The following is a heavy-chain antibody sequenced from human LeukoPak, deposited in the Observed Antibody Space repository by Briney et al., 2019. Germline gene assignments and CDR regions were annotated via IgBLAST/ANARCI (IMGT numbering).Heavy chain of an antibody. CDR2: MEKELNGYAT. CDR1: GFTFSDAW. D-gene: IGHD1-26*01. J-gene: IGHJ5*02. V-gene: IGHV3-73*01. CDR3: TRDSGTYNWLDP. Sequence: PGVSLRLSCAVSGFTFSDAWMSWVRQAPGKGLEWIGLMEKELNGYATAYAASVRGRFTISRDDSQNTAYLQMDSLKTEDTALYYCTRDSGTYNWLDPWGQGTLVTVSS.